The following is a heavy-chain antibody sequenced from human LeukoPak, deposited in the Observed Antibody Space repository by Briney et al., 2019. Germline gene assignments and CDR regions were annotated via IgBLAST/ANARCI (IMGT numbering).Heavy chain of an antibody. CDR2: IAGTVETT. CDR3: AKSGGYSYGPEKYFAS. V-gene: IGHV3-23*01. Sequence: PGGSLRLSCAASGFTFSKSAMSWVRQAPGKGLEWVSTIAGTVETTYYADSVKGRFTISRDNSKNTLYLQMNSLRAEDTAVYYCAKSGGYSYGPEKYFASWGQGSLVTVSS. CDR1: GFTFSKSA. J-gene: IGHJ4*02. D-gene: IGHD5-18*01.